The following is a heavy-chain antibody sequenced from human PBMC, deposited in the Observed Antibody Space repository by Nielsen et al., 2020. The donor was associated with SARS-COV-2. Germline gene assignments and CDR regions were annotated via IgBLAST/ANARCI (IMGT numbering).Heavy chain of an antibody. CDR2: TYYRSKWYN. D-gene: IGHD4-17*01. J-gene: IGHJ6*03. Sequence: WIRQSPSRGLEWLGRTYYRSKWYNDYAVSVKSRITINPDTSKNQFSLHLNSVTPGDTAVYYCARARGAYGDYYYYYYTDVWGKGTTVPSP. V-gene: IGHV6-1*01. CDR3: ARARGAYGDYYYYYYTDV.